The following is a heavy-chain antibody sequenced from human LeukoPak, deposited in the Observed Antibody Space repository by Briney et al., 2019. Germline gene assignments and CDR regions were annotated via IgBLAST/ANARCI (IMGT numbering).Heavy chain of an antibody. CDR2: IYDSGST. Sequence: PSETLSLTCTVSGVSIRSSYYYWGWIRQPPGKGLEWIGSIYDSGSTHYNPSLKSRVTISVDTSKNQYSLKLNSVTAADTAVYYCARDQGGLDYWGQGTLVTVSS. CDR1: GVSIRSSYYY. CDR3: ARDQGGLDY. V-gene: IGHV4-39*02. J-gene: IGHJ4*02.